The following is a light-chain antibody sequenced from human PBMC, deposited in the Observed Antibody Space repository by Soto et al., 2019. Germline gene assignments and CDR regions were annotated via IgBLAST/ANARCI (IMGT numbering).Light chain of an antibody. CDR1: QSVSIN. CDR3: QQYNYWPYT. V-gene: IGKV3-15*01. Sequence: EIVMTQSPATRSVSPRERATLSCSASQSVSINLAWYQQKPGQAPRLLIYGASTRATGIPARFSGSGSRTEFTLTISSLQSEDFAVDYCQQYNYWPYTFGQGTKLEIK. J-gene: IGKJ2*01. CDR2: GAS.